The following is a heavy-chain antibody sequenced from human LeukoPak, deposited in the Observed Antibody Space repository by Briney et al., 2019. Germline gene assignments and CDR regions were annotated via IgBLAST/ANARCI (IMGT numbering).Heavy chain of an antibody. V-gene: IGHV4-39*01. J-gene: IGHJ4*02. D-gene: IGHD3-22*01. CDR3: ARHMYDRSGRPFDY. CDR1: GGSTSSSSDY. CDR2: LYYSGST. Sequence: SDTLSLTCTVSGGSTSSSSDYWDCIRQPPGKGLERIGSLYYSGSTYYSPSLKSRVTISVDTSKNQFSLKLSSVTAADTAVYYCARHMYDRSGRPFDYWGQGTLVTVSS.